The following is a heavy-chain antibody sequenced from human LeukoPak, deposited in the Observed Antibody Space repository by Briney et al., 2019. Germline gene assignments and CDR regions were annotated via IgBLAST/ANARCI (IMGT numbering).Heavy chain of an antibody. CDR2: IYYTGT. D-gene: IGHD7-27*01. CDR1: GGSVTDYY. V-gene: IGHV4-59*02. J-gene: IGHJ4*02. Sequence: SETLSLTCTVSGGSVTDYYWSWIRQSPGKGLEWIGYIYYTGTSYNPSLKSRVTISADTSKNQFSLKLTSVTAADTAVYYCASRKLGNDYWGQGTLVTVSS. CDR3: ASRKLGNDY.